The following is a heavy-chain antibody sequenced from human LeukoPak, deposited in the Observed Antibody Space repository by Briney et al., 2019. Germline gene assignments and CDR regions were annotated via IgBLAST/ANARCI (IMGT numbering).Heavy chain of an antibody. V-gene: IGHV3-30*02. CDR2: VQSDGGNI. J-gene: IGHJ4*02. D-gene: IGHD1-26*01. Sequence: GGSLRLSCAASGFSLSDYGIHWVRQAPGKGLEWVAFVQSDGGNINYAESMKGRLSISRDNSNNIVYLQMNSLRPEDTAVYYCARDPKYAYRALDYWSQGTLVTVSS. CDR1: GFSLSDYG. CDR3: ARDPKYAYRALDY.